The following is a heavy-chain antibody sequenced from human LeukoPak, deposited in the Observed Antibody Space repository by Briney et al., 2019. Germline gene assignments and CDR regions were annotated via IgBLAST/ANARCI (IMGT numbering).Heavy chain of an antibody. Sequence: ASVKVSCKASGYTFTSYGISWVRQAPGQGLEWMGWISAYNGNTNYAQKLQGRVTVTTDTSTSTAYMELRSLRSDDTAVYYCARADIVVVPAAIDYWGQGTLVTVSS. D-gene: IGHD2-2*01. V-gene: IGHV1-18*01. CDR2: ISAYNGNT. CDR3: ARADIVVVPAAIDY. J-gene: IGHJ4*02. CDR1: GYTFTSYG.